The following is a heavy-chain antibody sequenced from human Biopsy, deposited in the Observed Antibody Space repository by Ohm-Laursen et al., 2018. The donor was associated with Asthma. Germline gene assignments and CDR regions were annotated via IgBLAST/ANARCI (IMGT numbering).Heavy chain of an antibody. CDR2: IMTVFGTT. J-gene: IGHJ6*02. V-gene: IGHV1-69*13. Sequence: SVKVSCKASGGMFGNYAISWVRQAPGQGLEWLGGIMTVFGTTNYAQKLQGRVTITADESTSTAYMEVTSLRSEDTAIYYCARCQVGYSSGWSLLLKKIYYSGMDVWGQGTAVTVSS. CDR1: GGMFGNYA. CDR3: ARCQVGYSSGWSLLLKKIYYSGMDV. D-gene: IGHD6-19*01.